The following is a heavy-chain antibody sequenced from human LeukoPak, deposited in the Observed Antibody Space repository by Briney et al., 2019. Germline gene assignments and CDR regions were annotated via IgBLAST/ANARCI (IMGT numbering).Heavy chain of an antibody. CDR2: ISYDGSNK. Sequence: GGSLRLSCAASGFTFSSYAMHWVRQAPGKGLEWVAVISYDGSNKYYADSVKGRFTISRDNSKNTLYLQMNSLRAEDTAVYYCAKDTIAVAGRNWFDPWGQGTLVTVSS. J-gene: IGHJ5*02. D-gene: IGHD6-19*01. CDR1: GFTFSSYA. V-gene: IGHV3-30-3*01. CDR3: AKDTIAVAGRNWFDP.